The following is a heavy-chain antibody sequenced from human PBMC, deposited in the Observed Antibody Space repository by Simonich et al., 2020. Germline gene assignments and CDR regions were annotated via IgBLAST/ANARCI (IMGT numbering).Heavy chain of an antibody. Sequence: GGGLVQPGGSLRLSCADSGFTFSSYTMSWVLQAPGKWLEWVSAISGSGGSTYYADYMKGRFTISRDNSKNTLYLQMNSLRAEDTAVYYCAKDLGERITMIVVVIDAFDIWGQGTMVTVSS. CDR2: ISGSGGST. V-gene: IGHV3-23*01. CDR1: GFTFSSYT. CDR3: AKDLGERITMIVVVIDAFDI. D-gene: IGHD3-22*01. J-gene: IGHJ3*02.